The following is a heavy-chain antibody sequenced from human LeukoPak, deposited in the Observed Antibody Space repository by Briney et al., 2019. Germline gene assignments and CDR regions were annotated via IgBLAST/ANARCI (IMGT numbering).Heavy chain of an antibody. Sequence: SETLSLTCTVSGGSISSSSYYWGWIRQPPGKGLEWIGSIYYSGSTNYNPSLKSRVTISVDTSKNQFSLKLSSVTAADTAVYYCARGYSSGWYSYNWFDPWGQGTLVTVSS. CDR1: GGSISSSSYY. J-gene: IGHJ5*02. CDR2: IYYSGST. V-gene: IGHV4-39*07. CDR3: ARGYSSGWYSYNWFDP. D-gene: IGHD6-19*01.